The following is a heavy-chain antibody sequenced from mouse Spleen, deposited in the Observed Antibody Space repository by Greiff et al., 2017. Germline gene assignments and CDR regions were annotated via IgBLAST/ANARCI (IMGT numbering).Heavy chain of an antibody. CDR3: AREDYYDGSYADY. CDR2: INPSSGYT. D-gene: IGHD1-1*01. Sequence: VQRVESGAELAKPGASVKLSCKASGYTFTSYWMHWVKQRPGQGLEWIGYINPSSGYTKYNQKFKDKATLTADKSSSTAYMQLSSLTYEDSAVYYCAREDYYDGSYADYWGQGTTLTVSS. J-gene: IGHJ2*01. V-gene: IGHV1-7*01. CDR1: GYTFTSYW.